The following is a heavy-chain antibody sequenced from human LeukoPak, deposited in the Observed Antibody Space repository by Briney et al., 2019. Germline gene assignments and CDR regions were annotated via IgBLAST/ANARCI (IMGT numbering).Heavy chain of an antibody. J-gene: IGHJ4*02. CDR3: ARGQRVDDILTGYYSFDY. Sequence: PSETLSLTCAVYGGSFSGYYWSWIRQPPGKGVGWIGEINHSGSTNYNPSLKSRVTISVDTSKNQFSLKLSSVTAADTAVYYCARGQRVDDILTGYYSFDYWGQGTLVTVSS. D-gene: IGHD3-9*01. V-gene: IGHV4-34*01. CDR1: GGSFSGYY. CDR2: INHSGST.